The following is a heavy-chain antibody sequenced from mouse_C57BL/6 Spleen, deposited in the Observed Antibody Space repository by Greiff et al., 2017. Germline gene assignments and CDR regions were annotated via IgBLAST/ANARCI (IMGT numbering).Heavy chain of an antibody. D-gene: IGHD1-1*01. V-gene: IGHV5-17*01. CDR1: GFTFSDYG. J-gene: IGHJ3*01. CDR2: ISSGSSTI. CDR3: ARGTTDQPPAY. Sequence: DVKLVESGGGLVKPGGSLKLSCAASGFTFSDYGMHWVRQAPEKGLEWVAYISSGSSTIYYADTVKGRFTISRDNAKNTLFLQMTSLRSEDTAMYYCARGTTDQPPAYWGQGTLVTVSA.